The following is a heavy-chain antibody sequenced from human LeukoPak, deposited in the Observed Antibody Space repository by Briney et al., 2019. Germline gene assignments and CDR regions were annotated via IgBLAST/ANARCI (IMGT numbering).Heavy chain of an antibody. D-gene: IGHD1-26*01. CDR3: ARASSGSYNFDY. V-gene: IGHV1-2*04. CDR1: GYTFTGYY. CDR2: INPNSGGT. Sequence: ASVKVSCKASGYTFTGYYMHWVRQAPGQGLEWMGWINPNSGGTNYAQKFQGWVTMTRDMSISTAYMELSRLRSGDTAVYYCARASSGSYNFDYWGQGTLVTVSS. J-gene: IGHJ4*02.